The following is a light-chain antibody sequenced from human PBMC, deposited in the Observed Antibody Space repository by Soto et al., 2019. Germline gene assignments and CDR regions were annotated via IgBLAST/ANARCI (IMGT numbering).Light chain of an antibody. CDR3: QAWDSSVV. CDR1: KLGDKY. J-gene: IGLJ2*01. CDR2: QDS. V-gene: IGLV3-1*01. Sequence: YELTQPPSVSVSPGQTASITCSGDKLGDKYACWYQQKPGQSPVLVIYQDSKRPSGIPERFSGSNSGNTATLTISGTQAMDEADYYCQAWDSSVVFGGGTKLTVL.